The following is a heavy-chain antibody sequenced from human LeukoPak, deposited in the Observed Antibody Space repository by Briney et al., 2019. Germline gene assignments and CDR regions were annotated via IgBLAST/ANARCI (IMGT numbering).Heavy chain of an antibody. CDR3: ARGPYGDYVPDWFDP. V-gene: IGHV1-3*01. J-gene: IGHJ5*02. D-gene: IGHD4-17*01. CDR1: GYTFTSYA. CDR2: INAGNGNT. Sequence: GASVKVSCKASGYTFTSYAMHWVRQAPGQRLEWMGWINAGNGNTKYSQKFQGRVTIARDTSASTAYMELSSLRSEDTAVYYCARGPYGDYVPDWFDPWGQGTLVTVSS.